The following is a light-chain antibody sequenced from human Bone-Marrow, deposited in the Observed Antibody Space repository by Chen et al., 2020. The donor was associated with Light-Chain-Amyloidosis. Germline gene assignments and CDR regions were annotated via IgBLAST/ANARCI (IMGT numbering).Light chain of an antibody. CDR2: EVS. J-gene: IGLJ2*01. V-gene: IGLV2-14*03. Sequence: QSALTQPASVSGSPGQPITLSCTGPSSDVGGYNYVSWYQQHPGKAPKLMIYEVSNRPSGVSNRFSGSKSGNTASLTISGLQAEDEADYYGSSYTSSSTLGVVFGGGTKLTVL. CDR1: SSDVGGYNY. CDR3: SSYTSSSTLGVV.